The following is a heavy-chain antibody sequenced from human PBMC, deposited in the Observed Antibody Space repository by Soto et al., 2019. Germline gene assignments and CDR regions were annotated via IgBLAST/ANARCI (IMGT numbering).Heavy chain of an antibody. CDR2: IYSGGDT. D-gene: IGHD3-10*01. CDR3: TRAGSDPGNFYISNYYAMDV. V-gene: IGHV3-53*01. Sequence: GGSLRLSCAASGFSVSSDYMSWVRQAPGKGLEWVSLIYSGGDTYYADSVKVRFTISRDISSNTIYLHMTSLRADDTAIYYCTRAGSDPGNFYISNYYAMDVWGRGTTVTVSS. CDR1: GFSVSSDY. J-gene: IGHJ6*02.